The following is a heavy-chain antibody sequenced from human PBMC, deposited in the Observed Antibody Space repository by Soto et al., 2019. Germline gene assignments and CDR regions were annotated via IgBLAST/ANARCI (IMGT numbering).Heavy chain of an antibody. CDR3: ARTYYDSSGYFDY. J-gene: IGHJ4*02. Sequence: SETLSLTCTVSGGSISNYYWTWIRQPPGKGLEWIGYIYYSGSTNYNPSLKSRVTISVDTSKNQFSLKLSSVTAADTAVYYCARTYYDSSGYFDYWGQGTLVTVSS. V-gene: IGHV4-59*08. CDR1: GGSISNYY. D-gene: IGHD3-22*01. CDR2: IYYSGST.